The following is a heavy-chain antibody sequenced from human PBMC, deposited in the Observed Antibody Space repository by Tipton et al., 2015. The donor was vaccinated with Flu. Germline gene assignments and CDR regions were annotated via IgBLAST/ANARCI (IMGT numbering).Heavy chain of an antibody. CDR1: GGSISSGSYY. D-gene: IGHD5-18*01. CDR2: IYTSGST. J-gene: IGHJ6*02. V-gene: IGHV4-61*02. Sequence: TLSLTCTVSGGSISSGSYYWSWIRQPAGKGLEWIGRIYTSGSTNYNPSLKSRVTISVDTSKNQFSLKLSSVTAADTAAYYCAGGGYSYGYGKNYYYYGMDVWGQGTRSPSP. CDR3: AGGGYSYGYGKNYYYYGMDV.